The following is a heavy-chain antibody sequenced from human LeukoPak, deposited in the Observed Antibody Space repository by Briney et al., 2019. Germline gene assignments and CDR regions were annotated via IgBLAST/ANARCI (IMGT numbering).Heavy chain of an antibody. CDR2: ISSSSSYT. D-gene: IGHD5-24*01. J-gene: IGHJ2*01. V-gene: IGHV3-11*03. CDR1: GFTFSDYY. Sequence: PGGSLRLSCAASGFTFSDYYMSWIRQAPGKGLEWVSYISSSSSYTNYADSVKGRFTISRDNAKNSLYLQMNSLRAEDTAVYYCARNRAVQMASTWYFDLWGRGTLVTVSS. CDR3: ARNRAVQMASTWYFDL.